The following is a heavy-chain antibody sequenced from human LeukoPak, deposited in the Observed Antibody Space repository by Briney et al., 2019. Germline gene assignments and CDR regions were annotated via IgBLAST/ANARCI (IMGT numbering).Heavy chain of an antibody. CDR1: GYTLTELS. Sequence: ASVKLSCTVSGYTLTELSMHWVRQAPGTGLELKGGFDPEDGETIYAQKSQGRVTMTEDTSTDTACMELSSLRSEDTAVYYCATSHYYESSGYYGYWGQGTLVTVSS. CDR2: FDPEDGET. V-gene: IGHV1-24*01. D-gene: IGHD3-22*01. J-gene: IGHJ4*02. CDR3: ATSHYYESSGYYGY.